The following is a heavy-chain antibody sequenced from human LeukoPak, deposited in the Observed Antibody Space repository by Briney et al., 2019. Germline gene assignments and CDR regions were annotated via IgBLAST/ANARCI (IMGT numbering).Heavy chain of an antibody. D-gene: IGHD4-17*01. Sequence: PAGSLRLSCAASGFTVSSNYMSWVRQAPGKGLEWVSVIYSGGSTYYADSVKGRFTISRDNSKNTLYLQMNSLRAEDTAVYYCARDRHGDYSPDYYYYGMDVWGKGTTVTVSS. V-gene: IGHV3-53*01. CDR1: GFTVSSNY. CDR3: ARDRHGDYSPDYYYYGMDV. CDR2: IYSGGST. J-gene: IGHJ6*04.